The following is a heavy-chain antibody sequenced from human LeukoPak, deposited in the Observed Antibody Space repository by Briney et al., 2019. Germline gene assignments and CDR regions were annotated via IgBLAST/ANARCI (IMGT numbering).Heavy chain of an antibody. CDR2: IKQDGSEK. J-gene: IGHJ4*02. V-gene: IGHV3-7*01. CDR1: GFTFSTYN. Sequence: PGGSLRLSCAASGFTFSTYNMNWVRQAPGKGLEWVANIKQDGSEKYYVDSVKGRFTISRDNAKNSLYLQMNSLRAEDTALYYCARDPWNATPFDYWGQGTLVTVS. D-gene: IGHD1-1*01. CDR3: ARDPWNATPFDY.